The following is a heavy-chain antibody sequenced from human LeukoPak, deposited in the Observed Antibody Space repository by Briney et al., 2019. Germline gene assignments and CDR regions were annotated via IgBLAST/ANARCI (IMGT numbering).Heavy chain of an antibody. Sequence: ASVKVSCKASGYTFTSYGISWVRQAPGQGLEWMGIINPSGGSTSYAQKFQGRVTMTRDTSTSTVYMELSSLRSEDTAVYYCARAVSSSWEFDYWGQGTLVTVSS. D-gene: IGHD6-13*01. CDR1: GYTFTSYG. CDR2: INPSGGST. V-gene: IGHV1-46*01. CDR3: ARAVSSSWEFDY. J-gene: IGHJ4*02.